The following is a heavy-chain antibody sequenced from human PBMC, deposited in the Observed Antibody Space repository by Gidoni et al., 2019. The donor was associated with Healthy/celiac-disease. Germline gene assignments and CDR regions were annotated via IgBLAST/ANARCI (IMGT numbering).Heavy chain of an antibody. D-gene: IGHD2-15*01. CDR1: GGAISSYY. J-gene: IGHJ6*02. CDR3: ARDRIGYCSGGSCYYYYGMDV. CDR2: IYTSGST. V-gene: IGHV4-4*07. Sequence: QVQLQESGPGLVKPSETLSLTCTVSGGAISSYYWSWIRQPAGKGLEWIGRIYTSGSTNYNPSRKSRVNMSVDTSKNQFSLKLSSVTAADTAVYYCARDRIGYCSGGSCYYYYGMDVWGQGTTVTVSS.